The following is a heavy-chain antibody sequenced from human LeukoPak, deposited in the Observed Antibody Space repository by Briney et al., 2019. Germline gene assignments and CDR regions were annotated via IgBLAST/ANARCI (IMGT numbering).Heavy chain of an antibody. CDR2: ISSSASTI. Sequence: GGSLRLSCAASGFTFSDYYMSWIRQAPGKGLEWISYISSSASTIDYADSVKGRFTISRDNAKNTLYLQMNSLRAEDTAVYYCARDGYSFGHDFDYWGQGTLVTVSS. D-gene: IGHD5-18*01. CDR3: ARDGYSFGHDFDY. V-gene: IGHV3-11*04. J-gene: IGHJ4*02. CDR1: GFTFSDYY.